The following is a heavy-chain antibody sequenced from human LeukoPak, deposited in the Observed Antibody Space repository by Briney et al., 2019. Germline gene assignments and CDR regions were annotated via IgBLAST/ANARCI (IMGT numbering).Heavy chain of an antibody. Sequence: PGGSLRLSCAASGFTFSSYSMNWVRQAAGKGLEWVSYISSSRSTIYYADSVKGRFTISRDNAKNSLYLQMNSLRAEDTAVYYCARGTGRGYSYGYYGAFDIWGQGTMVTVSS. V-gene: IGHV3-48*01. CDR2: ISSSRSTI. CDR3: ARGTGRGYSYGYYGAFDI. D-gene: IGHD5-18*01. J-gene: IGHJ3*02. CDR1: GFTFSSYS.